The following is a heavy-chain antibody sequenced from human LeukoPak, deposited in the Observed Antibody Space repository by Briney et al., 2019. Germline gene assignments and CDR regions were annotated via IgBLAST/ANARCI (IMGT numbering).Heavy chain of an antibody. CDR2: INPKSGGT. CDR3: ATPRGPNCSGGSCYGGGFDY. V-gene: IGHV1-2*02. D-gene: IGHD2-15*01. CDR1: GYTFTGYY. Sequence: ASVKVSCKASGYTFTGYYMHWVRQAPGQGLEWMGWINPKSGGTNYAQKFEGRVNMTRDKSISTAYMELSRLRSDDTAVYYCATPRGPNCSGGSCYGGGFDYWGQGTLVTVSS. J-gene: IGHJ4*02.